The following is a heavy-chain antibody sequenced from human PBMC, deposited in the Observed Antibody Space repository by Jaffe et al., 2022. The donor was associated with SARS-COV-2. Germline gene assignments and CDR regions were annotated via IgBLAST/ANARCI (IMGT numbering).Heavy chain of an antibody. CDR1: GGSISSSSYY. CDR2: IYYSGST. V-gene: IGHV4-39*01. J-gene: IGHJ4*02. D-gene: IGHD6-13*01. Sequence: QLQLQESGPGLVKPSETLSLTCTVSGGSISSSSYYWGWIRQPPGKGLEWIGSIYYSGSTYYNPSLKSRVTISVDTSKNQFSLKLSSVTAADTAVYYCARPLFGSWQQLFGYWGQGTLVTVSS. CDR3: ARPLFGSWQQLFGY.